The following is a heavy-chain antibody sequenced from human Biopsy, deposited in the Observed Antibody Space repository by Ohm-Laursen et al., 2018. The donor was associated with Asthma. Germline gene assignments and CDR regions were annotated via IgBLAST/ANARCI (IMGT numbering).Heavy chain of an antibody. V-gene: IGHV4-31*11. J-gene: IGHJ6*02. D-gene: IGHD3-9*01. CDR2: IYYSGST. Sequence: TLSFTCAVSGVSISSGGYSWSWIRQPPGKGLEWIGYIYYSGSTYYNPSLKSRVTISVDTSKNQFSLKLSSVTAADTAVYYCARVPHYDILTGFTLRYYYGMDVWGQGTTVTVSS. CDR1: GVSISSGGYS. CDR3: ARVPHYDILTGFTLRYYYGMDV.